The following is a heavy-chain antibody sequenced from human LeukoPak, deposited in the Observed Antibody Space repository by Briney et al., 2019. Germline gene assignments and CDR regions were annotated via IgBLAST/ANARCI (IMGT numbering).Heavy chain of an antibody. CDR2: INPNSGGT. CDR3: ARDGNYYDSSGFNY. J-gene: IGHJ4*02. D-gene: IGHD3-22*01. CDR1: GYTFTGYY. V-gene: IGHV1-2*02. Sequence: GASVKVSCKASGYTFTGYYMHWVRQAPGQGLEWMGWINPNSGGTNYAQKFQGRVTMTRDTSISTAYMELSRLRSDDTAVYYCARDGNYYDSSGFNYWGQGTLVTVSS.